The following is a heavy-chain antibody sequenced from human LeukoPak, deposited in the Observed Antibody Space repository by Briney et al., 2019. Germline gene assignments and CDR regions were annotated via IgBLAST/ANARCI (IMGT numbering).Heavy chain of an antibody. V-gene: IGHV3-23*01. CDR3: AKDIADCGGDCDSYYYYMDV. D-gene: IGHD2-21*02. Sequence: GGSLRLSCAASGFTFCNYAMTWVRQAPGKGLEWVSAISGSGGSTYYADSVKGRFTISRDNSKNTLYLQMNSLRAEDTAVYYCAKDIADCGGDCDSYYYYMDVWGKGTTVTISS. CDR1: GFTFCNYA. J-gene: IGHJ6*03. CDR2: ISGSGGST.